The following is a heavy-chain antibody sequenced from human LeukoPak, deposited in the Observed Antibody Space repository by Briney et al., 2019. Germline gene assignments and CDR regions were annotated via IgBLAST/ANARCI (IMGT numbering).Heavy chain of an antibody. D-gene: IGHD6-19*01. CDR1: GGSFSGYY. CDR2: INHSGST. Sequence: SETLSLTCAVYGGSFSGYYWSWIRQPPGKGLELIGEINHSGSTNYNPSLKSRVTISVDTSKNQFSLKLSSVTAADTAVYYCARGGGIAVAGTKYYYYYMDVWGKGTTVTVSS. J-gene: IGHJ6*03. V-gene: IGHV4-34*01. CDR3: ARGGGIAVAGTKYYYYYMDV.